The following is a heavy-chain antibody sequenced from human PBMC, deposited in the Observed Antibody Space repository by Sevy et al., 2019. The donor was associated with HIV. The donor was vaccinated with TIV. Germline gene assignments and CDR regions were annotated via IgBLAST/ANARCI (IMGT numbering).Heavy chain of an antibody. CDR3: TTKSAFWSGYQYFDL. CDR1: GLTFSNAW. CDR2: IKSKTDGGTT. J-gene: IGHJ2*01. D-gene: IGHD3-3*01. Sequence: GGSLRLSCAASGLTFSNAWMTWVRQAPGKGLEWVGRIKSKTDGGTTDYAAPVKGRFTISRDDSKNTLYLQMNSLKTEDTAVYYCTTKSAFWSGYQYFDLWGRGTLVTVSS. V-gene: IGHV3-15*01.